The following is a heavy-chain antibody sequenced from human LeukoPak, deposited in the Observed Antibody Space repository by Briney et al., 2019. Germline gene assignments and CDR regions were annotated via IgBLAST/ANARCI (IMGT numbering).Heavy chain of an antibody. CDR2: IYYSGST. V-gene: IGHV4-39*01. D-gene: IGHD3-10*01. CDR3: ARHRGYYGSGSKVDY. CDR1: GGSISSSNHY. J-gene: IGHJ4*02. Sequence: SETVPLTCTVSGGSISSSNHYWGWIRQPPGKGLEWIGSIYYSGSTYYNPSLKSRVTISVDTSKNQFSLKLSSVTAADTAVYYCARHRGYYGSGSKVDYWGQGTLVSVSS.